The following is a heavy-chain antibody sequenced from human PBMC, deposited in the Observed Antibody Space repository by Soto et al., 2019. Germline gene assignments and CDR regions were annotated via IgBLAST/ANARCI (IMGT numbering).Heavy chain of an antibody. CDR2: IYYSGST. CDR1: GGSFSGYY. CDR3: ARVWGYAFDY. D-gene: IGHD3-16*01. V-gene: IGHV4-59*01. Sequence: SETLSLTCAVYGGSFSGYYWSWIRQPPGKGLEWIGYIYYSGSTNYNPSLKSRVTISVDTSKNQFSLKLSSVTAADTAVYYCARVWGYAFDYWGQGTLVTVSS. J-gene: IGHJ4*02.